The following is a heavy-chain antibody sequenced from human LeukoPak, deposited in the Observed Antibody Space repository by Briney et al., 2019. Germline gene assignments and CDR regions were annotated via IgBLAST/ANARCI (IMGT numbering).Heavy chain of an antibody. CDR2: ISGSGSTT. CDR3: ATSFGPVIAAAGTGAD. J-gene: IGHJ4*02. D-gene: IGHD6-13*01. Sequence: PGRSLRLSCAASGFTFSSYAMNWVRQAPGEGLEWVSVISGSGSTTYYADSVKGRFTISRDNSKNTLSLQMNSLRAEDTAVYYCATSFGPVIAAAGTGADWGQGTLVTVSS. V-gene: IGHV3-23*01. CDR1: GFTFSSYA.